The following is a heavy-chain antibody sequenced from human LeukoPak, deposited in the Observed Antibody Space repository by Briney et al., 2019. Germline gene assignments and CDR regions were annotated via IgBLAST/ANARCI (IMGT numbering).Heavy chain of an antibody. CDR3: ARDRGSYLPGGAFDI. J-gene: IGHJ3*02. V-gene: IGHV4-59*01. D-gene: IGHD1-26*01. Sequence: SETLSLTCTVSGYSISSGYYWSWIRQPPGKGLEWIGYIFYSGSTKYNPSLKSRVTISVDTSKNQFSLKVNSVTAADTAVYYCARDRGSYLPGGAFDIWGQGTMVTVSS. CDR2: IFYSGST. CDR1: GYSISSGYY.